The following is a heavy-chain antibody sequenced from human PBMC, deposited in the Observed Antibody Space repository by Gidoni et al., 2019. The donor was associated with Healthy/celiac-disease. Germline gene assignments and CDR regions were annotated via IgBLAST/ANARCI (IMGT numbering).Heavy chain of an antibody. J-gene: IGHJ4*02. Sequence: GFTFSSYAMHWVRQAPGKGLEWVAVISYDGRNKYYADSVKGRFTISRDNSKNTLYLQMNSLRAEDTAVYYCARDRNYDDSWGSWAFDYWGQGTLVTVSS. CDR2: ISYDGRNK. CDR1: GFTFSSYA. CDR3: ARDRNYDDSWGSWAFDY. V-gene: IGHV3-30-3*01. D-gene: IGHD3-16*01.